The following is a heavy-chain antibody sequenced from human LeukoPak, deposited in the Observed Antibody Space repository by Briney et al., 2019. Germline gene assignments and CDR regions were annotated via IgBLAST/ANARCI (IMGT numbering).Heavy chain of an antibody. Sequence: PSETLSLTCTVSGGSISSGGYYWSWIRQHPGKGLEWIGYIYYSGSTYYNPSLKSRVTISVDTSKNQFSLKLSSVTAADTAVYYCARHGSKVVAANNWFDPWGQGTLVTVSS. J-gene: IGHJ5*02. CDR1: GGSISSGGYY. CDR3: ARHGSKVVAANNWFDP. V-gene: IGHV4-31*03. CDR2: IYYSGST. D-gene: IGHD2-15*01.